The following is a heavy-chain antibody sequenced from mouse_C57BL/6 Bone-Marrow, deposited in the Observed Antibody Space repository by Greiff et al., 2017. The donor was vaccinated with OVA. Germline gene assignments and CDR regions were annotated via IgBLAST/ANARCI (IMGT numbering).Heavy chain of an antibody. D-gene: IGHD1-1*01. CDR1: GFNIKDDY. J-gene: IGHJ2*01. V-gene: IGHV14-4*01. CDR3: TTSMTTVVDY. CDR2: IDPENGDT. Sequence: EVQLQESGAELVRPGASVKLSCTASGFNIKDDYMHWVKQRPEQGLEWIGWIDPENGDTEYASKFQGKATITADTSSNTAYLQLSSLTSEDTAVDYCTTSMTTVVDYWGQGTTLTVSS.